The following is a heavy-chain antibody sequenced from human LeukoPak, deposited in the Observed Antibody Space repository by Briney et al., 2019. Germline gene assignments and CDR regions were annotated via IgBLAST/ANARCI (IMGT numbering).Heavy chain of an antibody. CDR2: INSDGSTT. D-gene: IGHD2-2*01. J-gene: IGHJ6*04. V-gene: IGHV3-74*01. CDR3: ARDYCSSTSCSPDV. CDR1: GFTFSNYW. Sequence: GGSLRLSCAASGFTFSNYWMHWVRQAPGKGVVWVSRINSDGSTTSYADSVKGRFTISRDNAKNTLYLQMNRLRAEDTAVYYCARDYCSSTSCSPDVWGKGTTVTVSS.